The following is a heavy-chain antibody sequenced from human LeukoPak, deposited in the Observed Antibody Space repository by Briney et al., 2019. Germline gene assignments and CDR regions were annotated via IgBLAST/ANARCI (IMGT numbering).Heavy chain of an antibody. CDR2: IYPGDSDT. Sequence: GESLKSSCKGSGYSFTSYWIGWVRQMPGKGLEWMGIIYPGDSDTRYSPSFQGQVTISADKSISTAYLQWSSLKASDTAMYYCAGRDSSAYYYFDYWGQGTLVTVSS. V-gene: IGHV5-51*01. CDR1: GYSFTSYW. J-gene: IGHJ4*02. D-gene: IGHD3-22*01. CDR3: AGRDSSAYYYFDY.